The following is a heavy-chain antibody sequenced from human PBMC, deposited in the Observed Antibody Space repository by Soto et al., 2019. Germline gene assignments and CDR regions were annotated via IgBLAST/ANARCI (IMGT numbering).Heavy chain of an antibody. V-gene: IGHV3-23*01. CDR1: GFTFSSYA. CDR2: ISGSGGST. J-gene: IGHJ4*02. Sequence: EVQLLESGGGLVQPGGSLRLSCAASGFTFSSYAMSWVRQAPGKGLEWVSAISGSGGSTYYADSVKGRFTISRDNSKNTLYLQMHSLRAEDTAGYYCAKSSWGYAGYSYDYWGQGTLVTVSS. CDR3: AKSSWGYAGYSYDY. D-gene: IGHD5-18*01.